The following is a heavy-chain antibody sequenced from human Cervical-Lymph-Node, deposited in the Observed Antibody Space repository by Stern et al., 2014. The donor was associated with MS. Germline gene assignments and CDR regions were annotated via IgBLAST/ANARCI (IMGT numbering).Heavy chain of an antibody. CDR3: ARGVGDY. J-gene: IGHJ4*02. D-gene: IGHD3-16*01. Sequence: EVPLVASGGRLVQPGGSLRLSSAPSGFNFSSYCLHWVRQFSEMGLFWVSQINRYGSDTSYADSVKGRFSISRDNIRNMLYLRMTSLRAEDTAVYYCARGVGDYWGQGARVTVSS. CDR1: GFNFSSYC. V-gene: IGHV3-74*01. CDR2: INRYGSDT.